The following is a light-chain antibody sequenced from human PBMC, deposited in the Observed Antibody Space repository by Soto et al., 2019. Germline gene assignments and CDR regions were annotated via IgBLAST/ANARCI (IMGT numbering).Light chain of an antibody. V-gene: IGKV3-20*01. Sequence: EIVLTQPPGTLSLSPCERATLSCRASQSVISTYLAWYQQKPGQAPRLLIYDASSRATGIPDRFSGGGSGTDFTLTISRLEPEDFAVYYCQQFSSYPLTFGGGTKVDIK. CDR2: DAS. J-gene: IGKJ4*01. CDR3: QQFSSYPLT. CDR1: QSVISTY.